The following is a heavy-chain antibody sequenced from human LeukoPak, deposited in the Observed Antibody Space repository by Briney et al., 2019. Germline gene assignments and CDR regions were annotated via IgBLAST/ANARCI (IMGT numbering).Heavy chain of an antibody. J-gene: IGHJ4*02. V-gene: IGHV3-7*01. CDR1: GFTFSSDW. CDR3: ARASDMVFTDY. D-gene: IGHD3-10*01. CDR2: IKQDGSEK. Sequence: GGSLRLSCAASGFTFSSDWMSWVRQAPGKGLEWVANIKQDGSEKYYVDSVKGRFTISRDNAKNSLYLQMNSLRAEDTAVYYCARASDMVFTDYWGQGTLVTVSS.